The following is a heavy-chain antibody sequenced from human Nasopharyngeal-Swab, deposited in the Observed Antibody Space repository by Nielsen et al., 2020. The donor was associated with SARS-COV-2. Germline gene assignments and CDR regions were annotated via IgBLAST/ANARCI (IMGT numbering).Heavy chain of an antibody. J-gene: IGHJ4*02. CDR2: IYYSGST. D-gene: IGHD1-26*01. CDR3: ARRETIVGSFDY. Sequence: SETLSLTCTVSGGPISSYYWTWIRQSPGKGLEWIGYIYYSGSTDYNPSLKGRVTISVDTSKNQFSLKLNSVTAADTAVYYCARRETIVGSFDYWGQGTLVTVSS. V-gene: IGHV4-59*08. CDR1: GGPISSYY.